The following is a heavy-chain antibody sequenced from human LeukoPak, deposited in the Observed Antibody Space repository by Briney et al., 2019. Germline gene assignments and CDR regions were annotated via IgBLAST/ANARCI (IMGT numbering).Heavy chain of an antibody. CDR1: GFTFSSYE. V-gene: IGHV3-48*03. D-gene: IGHD3-10*01. Sequence: PGGSLRLSXAASGFTFSSYEMNWVRQAPGKGLEWVSYITSSGSTIYYADSVKGRFTISRDNAKNTLYLQMNSLRAEDTAVYYCAKLTMGLDWYFDLWGRGTLVTVSS. J-gene: IGHJ2*01. CDR2: ITSSGSTI. CDR3: AKLTMGLDWYFDL.